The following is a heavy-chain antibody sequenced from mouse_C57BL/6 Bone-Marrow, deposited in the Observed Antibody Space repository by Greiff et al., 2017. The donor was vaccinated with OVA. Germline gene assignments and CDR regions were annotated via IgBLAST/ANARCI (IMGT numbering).Heavy chain of an antibody. CDR1: GYTFTSYW. CDR2: IYPGNSDT. D-gene: IGHD2-5*01. CDR3: TRSGYSNYLAWFSY. J-gene: IGHJ3*01. V-gene: IGHV1-5*01. Sequence: VQLKQSGTVLARPGASVKMSCKTSGYTFTSYWMHWVNQRPGQGLEWLGAIYPGNSDTSYNQKFKGKAKLTAVTSASTAYMEHSSLTNDDSAVYYCTRSGYSNYLAWFSYWGQGTLVTVSA.